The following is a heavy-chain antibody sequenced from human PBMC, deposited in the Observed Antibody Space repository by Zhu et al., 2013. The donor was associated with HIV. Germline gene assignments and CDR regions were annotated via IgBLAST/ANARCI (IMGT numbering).Heavy chain of an antibody. J-gene: IGHJ5*02. CDR3: ARDRVRYCSGGSCYNNWFDP. D-gene: IGHD2-15*01. Sequence: QVQLVQSGAEVKKPGSSVKVSCKASGGTFSSYAISWVRQAPGQGLEWMGGIIPIFGTANYAQKFQGRVTITADESTSTAYMELSSLRSEDTAVYYCARDRVRYCSGGSCYNNWFDPWGQGTLVTVSS. V-gene: IGHV1-69*01. CDR1: GGTFSSYA. CDR2: IIPIFGTA.